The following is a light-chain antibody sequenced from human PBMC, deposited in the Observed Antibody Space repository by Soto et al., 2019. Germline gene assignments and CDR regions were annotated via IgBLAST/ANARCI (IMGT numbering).Light chain of an antibody. Sequence: QSVLTPPPSASGTPGPRVTISCSGSSSNIGSNTVNWYQQLPGPAPKLLVYSNNQRPSGVPDRFSASKSGTLASLAINELQSEGEADYYCSTWDDRLNGWVVGGGTKLTVL. J-gene: IGLJ3*02. CDR2: SNN. CDR3: STWDDRLNGWV. CDR1: SSNIGSNT. V-gene: IGLV1-44*01.